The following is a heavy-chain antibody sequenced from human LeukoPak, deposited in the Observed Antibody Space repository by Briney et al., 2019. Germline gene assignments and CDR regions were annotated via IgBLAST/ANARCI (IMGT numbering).Heavy chain of an antibody. D-gene: IGHD7-27*01. CDR3: ARDGDPRFDY. CDR1: GFTFSSYA. CDR2: IKQDGSEK. J-gene: IGHJ4*02. Sequence: GGSLRLSCAASGFTFSSYAMSWVRQAPGKGLEWVANIKQDGSEKYYVDSVKGRFTISRDNAKNSLYLQMNSLRAEDTAVYYCARDGDPRFDYWGQGTLVTVSS. V-gene: IGHV3-7*01.